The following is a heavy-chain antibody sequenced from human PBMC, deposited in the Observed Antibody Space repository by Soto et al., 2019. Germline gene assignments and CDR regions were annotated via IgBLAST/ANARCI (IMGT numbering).Heavy chain of an antibody. V-gene: IGHV3-30*18. CDR3: AKALGYCSGGSCYGYFDY. CDR1: GFTFSSYG. Sequence: QVQLVESGGGVVQPGRSLRLSCAASGFTFSSYGMHWVRQAPGKGLEWVAVISYDGSNKYYADSVKGRFTISRDNSKNTLYLQMNSLRAEDTAVYYCAKALGYCSGGSCYGYFDYWGQGTLVTASS. J-gene: IGHJ4*02. CDR2: ISYDGSNK. D-gene: IGHD2-15*01.